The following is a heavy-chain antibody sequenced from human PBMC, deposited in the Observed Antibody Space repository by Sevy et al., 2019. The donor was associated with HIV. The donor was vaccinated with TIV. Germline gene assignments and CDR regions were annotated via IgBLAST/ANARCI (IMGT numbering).Heavy chain of an antibody. CDR1: GGSISSSSYY. CDR3: ASLYYDFWSGELYYYYGMDV. CDR2: IYYSGST. J-gene: IGHJ6*02. Sequence: SETLSLTCTVSGGSISSSSYYWGWIRQPPGKGLEWIGGIYYSGSTYYNPSLKSRVTISVDTSKNQFSLKLSSVTAADTAVYYCASLYYDFWSGELYYYYGMDVSGQGTSVTVSS. V-gene: IGHV4-39*01. D-gene: IGHD3-3*01.